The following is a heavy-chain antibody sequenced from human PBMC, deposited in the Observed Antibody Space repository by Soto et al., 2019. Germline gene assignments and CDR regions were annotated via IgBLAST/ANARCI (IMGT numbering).Heavy chain of an antibody. V-gene: IGHV3-11*05. CDR2: ISSSSSYT. Sequence: GGSLRLSCAASGFTFSDYYMSWIRQAPGKGLEWVSYISSSSSYTNYADSVKGRFTISRDNAKNSLYLQMNSLRAEDTAVYYCARDSDSSGYYRYSDYWGQGTLVTVSS. CDR1: GFTFSDYY. CDR3: ARDSDSSGYYRYSDY. D-gene: IGHD3-22*01. J-gene: IGHJ4*02.